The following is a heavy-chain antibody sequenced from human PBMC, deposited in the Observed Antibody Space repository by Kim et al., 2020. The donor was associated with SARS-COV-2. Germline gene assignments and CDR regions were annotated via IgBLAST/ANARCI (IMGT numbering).Heavy chain of an antibody. CDR3: ARVRSYGIDY. Sequence: NTGYAQKFQGRVTMTRNTSISTAYMELSSLRSEDTAVYYCARVRSYGIDYWGQGTLVTVSS. V-gene: IGHV1-8*01. CDR2: NT. J-gene: IGHJ4*02. D-gene: IGHD5-18*01.